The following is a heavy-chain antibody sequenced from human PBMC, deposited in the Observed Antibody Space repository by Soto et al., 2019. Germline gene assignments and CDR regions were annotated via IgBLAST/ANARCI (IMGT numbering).Heavy chain of an antibody. J-gene: IGHJ6*02. V-gene: IGHV1-46*01. CDR3: EREWIDYYCMDP. CDR2: INPSGGST. Sequence: QVQLVQSGAEVKNPGASVKVSCKASGYTLTSYYMHWVRQAPGQGLEWMGIINPSGGSTSYAQKYQGRATMTRNTSTSTVYMELSILGAEATAVYYCEREWIDYYCMDPWGQGTTVTVSS. D-gene: IGHD5-12*01. CDR1: GYTLTSYY.